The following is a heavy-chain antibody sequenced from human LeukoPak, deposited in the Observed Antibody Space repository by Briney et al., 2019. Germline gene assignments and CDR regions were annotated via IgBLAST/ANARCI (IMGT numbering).Heavy chain of an antibody. CDR3: AKGRPVAGASGRGYFDY. CDR2: IRFDDSNK. Sequence: GGSLRLSCAASGFTFSSFGMHWVRQAPGKGRAWVAFIRFDDSNKYYEDSVKGRFTISRDDSKNTLYLQMNSLRAEDTAVYYCAKGRPVAGASGRGYFDYWGQGTLVTVSS. V-gene: IGHV3-30*02. D-gene: IGHD6-19*01. CDR1: GFTFSSFG. J-gene: IGHJ4*02.